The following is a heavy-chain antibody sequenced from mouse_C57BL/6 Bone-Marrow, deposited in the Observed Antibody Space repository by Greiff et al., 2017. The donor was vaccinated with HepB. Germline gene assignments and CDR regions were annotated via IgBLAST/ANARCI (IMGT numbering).Heavy chain of an antibody. CDR1: GYAFSSSW. CDR2: IYPGDGDT. Sequence: QVQLQQSGPELVKPGASVKISCKASGYAFSSSWMNWVKQRPGKGLEWIGRIYPGDGDTNYNGKFKGKATLTADKSSSTAYMQLSSLTSEDSAVYFCARRGVITTVVATEDWYFDVWGTGTTVTVSS. V-gene: IGHV1-82*01. CDR3: ARRGVITTVVATEDWYFDV. J-gene: IGHJ1*03. D-gene: IGHD1-1*01.